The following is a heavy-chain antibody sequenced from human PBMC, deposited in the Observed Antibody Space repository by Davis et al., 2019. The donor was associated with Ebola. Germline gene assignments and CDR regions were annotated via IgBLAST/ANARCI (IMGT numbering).Heavy chain of an antibody. V-gene: IGHV3-49*04. CDR1: GFTFGYFA. CDR3: SRDYGGAGDY. J-gene: IGHJ4*02. CDR2: IRNKAYGGTT. Sequence: GEFLKILCSAPGFTFGYFAMSWVRQAPGKGLEWVGFIRNKAYGGTTEYVASVKVNYTILRDHYKSIAYLQMDSLKTEDSAVYYCSRDYGGAGDYWGQGTLVTVSS. D-gene: IGHD4-23*01.